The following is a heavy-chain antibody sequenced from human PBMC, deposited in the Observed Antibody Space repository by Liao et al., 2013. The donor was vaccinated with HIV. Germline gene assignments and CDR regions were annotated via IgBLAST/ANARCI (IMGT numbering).Heavy chain of an antibody. CDR3: AGANWGLSIYYYYYYMDV. D-gene: IGHD7-27*01. CDR1: GGSISSGSYY. Sequence: QVQLQESGPGLVKPSQTLSLTCTVSGGSISSGSYYWSWIRQPAGKGLEWIGRIYTSGSTNYNPSLKSRVTISVDTSKNQFSLKLSSVTAADTAVYYCAGANWGLSIYYYYYYMDVWGKGTTVTVSS. V-gene: IGHV4-61*02. J-gene: IGHJ6*03. CDR2: IYTSGST.